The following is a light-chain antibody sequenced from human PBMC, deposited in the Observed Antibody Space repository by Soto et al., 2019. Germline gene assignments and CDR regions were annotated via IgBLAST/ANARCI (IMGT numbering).Light chain of an antibody. CDR1: SXDVGLYDY. J-gene: IGLJ1*01. Sequence: QSALTQPASVSGSPGQSITISCTGTSXDVGLYDYVSWYQQHPGKAPQLMIYAVSNRPSGVSNRFSASKSGNTASLFISGLQAEDEADYYCSSYTSDSSYVFGSGTKATVL. CDR3: SSYTSDSSYV. V-gene: IGLV2-14*01. CDR2: AVS.